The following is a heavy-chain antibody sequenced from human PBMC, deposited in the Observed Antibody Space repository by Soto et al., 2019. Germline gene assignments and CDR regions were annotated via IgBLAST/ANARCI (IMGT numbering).Heavy chain of an antibody. D-gene: IGHD5-12*01. CDR2: IIPIFGTA. V-gene: IGHV1-69*01. CDR1: GGTFSSYA. CDR3: AGGYGPDYYYYYGMDV. J-gene: IGHJ6*02. Sequence: QVQLVQSGAEVKKPGSSVKVSCKASGGTFSSYAISWVRQAPGQGLEWMGGIIPIFGTANYAQKFQGRVTITEDESTSTAYMELSSLRTEDTAVYYCAGGYGPDYYYYYGMDVWGQGTTVTVSS.